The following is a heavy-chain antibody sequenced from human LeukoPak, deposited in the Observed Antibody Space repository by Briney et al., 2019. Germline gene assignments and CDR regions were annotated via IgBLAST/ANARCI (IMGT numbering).Heavy chain of an antibody. CDR3: ARGRSGSYYHTDY. Sequence: PSETLSLTCTVSGGSISSSSYYWGWIRQPPGKGLEWIGSVYYSGSTYYNPSLKSRVTISVDTSKNQFSLKLSSVTAADTAVYYCARGRSGSYYHTDYWGQGTLVTVSS. CDR1: GGSISSSSYY. J-gene: IGHJ4*02. V-gene: IGHV4-39*07. D-gene: IGHD3-10*01. CDR2: VYYSGST.